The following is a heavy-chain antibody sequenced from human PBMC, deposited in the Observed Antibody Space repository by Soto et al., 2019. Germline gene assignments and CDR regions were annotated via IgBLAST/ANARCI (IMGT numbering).Heavy chain of an antibody. V-gene: IGHV3-23*01. J-gene: IGHJ4*02. D-gene: IGHD3-9*01. Sequence: GGSLRLSCAASGFTFSSYAMSWVRQAPGKGLEWVSAISGSGGSTYYADSVKGRFTISRDNSKNTLYLQMNSLRAEDTAVYYCVKARLRYFDWLLGVLDYWGQGTLVTVSS. CDR2: ISGSGGST. CDR1: GFTFSSYA. CDR3: VKARLRYFDWLLGVLDY.